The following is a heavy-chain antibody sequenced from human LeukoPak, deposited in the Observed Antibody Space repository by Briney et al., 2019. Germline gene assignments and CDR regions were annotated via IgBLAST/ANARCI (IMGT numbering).Heavy chain of an antibody. Sequence: GSLRLSCAASGFTFTDYSMSWIRQTPGKGLEWIGEINHSGSTNYNPSLKSRVTISVDTSKNQFSLKLSSVTAADTAVYYCARGYSSSWYYFDYWGQGTLVTVSS. CDR1: GFTFTDYS. V-gene: IGHV4-34*01. CDR3: ARGYSSSWYYFDY. CDR2: INHSGST. J-gene: IGHJ4*02. D-gene: IGHD6-13*01.